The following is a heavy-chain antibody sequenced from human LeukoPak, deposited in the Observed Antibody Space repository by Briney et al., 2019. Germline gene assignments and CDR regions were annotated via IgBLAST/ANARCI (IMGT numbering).Heavy chain of an antibody. V-gene: IGHV3-30-3*01. J-gene: IGHJ3*02. CDR2: ISYDGSNK. Sequence: PGRSLRLSCAASGFTFSSYAMHWVRQAPGKGLEWVAVISYDGSNKYYADSVKGRFTISRDNSKNTLYLQMNSLRAEDTAVYYCAREVERGVDIVATSAFDIWGQGTMVTVSS. CDR3: AREVERGVDIVATSAFDI. D-gene: IGHD5-12*01. CDR1: GFTFSSYA.